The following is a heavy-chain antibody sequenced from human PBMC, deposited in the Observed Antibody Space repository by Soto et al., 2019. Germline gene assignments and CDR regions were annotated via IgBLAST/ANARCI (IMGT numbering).Heavy chain of an antibody. CDR2: ISSSSSTI. D-gene: IGHD2-2*01. CDR1: GFTFSSYS. CDR3: AREHVPAAVHSRWFDP. Sequence: GGSLRLSCAASGFTFSSYSMNWVRQAPGKGLEWVSYISSSSSTIYYADSVKGRFTISRDNAKNSLYLQMNSLRAEDTAVYYCAREHVPAAVHSRWFDPWGQGTLVTVSS. V-gene: IGHV3-48*01. J-gene: IGHJ5*02.